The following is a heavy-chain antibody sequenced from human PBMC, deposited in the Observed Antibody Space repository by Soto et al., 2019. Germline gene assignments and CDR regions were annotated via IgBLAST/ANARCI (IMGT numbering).Heavy chain of an antibody. D-gene: IGHD1-26*01. V-gene: IGHV4-39*01. CDR2: IYYSGST. CDR1: GGSISSSSYY. Sequence: SETLSLTCTVSGGSISSSSYYWGWIRQPPGKGLEWIGSIYYSGSTYYNPSLKSRVTISVDTSKNQFSLKLSSVTAADTAVYYCARWYRGARGSHFDYWGQGTLVTVSS. CDR3: ARWYRGARGSHFDY. J-gene: IGHJ4*02.